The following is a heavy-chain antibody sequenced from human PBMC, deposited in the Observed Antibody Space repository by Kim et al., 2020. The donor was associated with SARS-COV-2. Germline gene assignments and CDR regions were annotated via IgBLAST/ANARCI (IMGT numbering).Heavy chain of an antibody. Sequence: AAAVKGRFTISRDDSKNSLDLQMNSLKIEDTAVYYCTREYYDGSGYYSDYWGPGTLVTVSS. V-gene: IGHV3-72*01. CDR3: TREYYDGSGYYSDY. D-gene: IGHD3-22*01. J-gene: IGHJ4*02.